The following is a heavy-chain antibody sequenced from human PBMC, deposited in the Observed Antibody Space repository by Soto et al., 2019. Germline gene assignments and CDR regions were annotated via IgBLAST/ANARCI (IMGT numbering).Heavy chain of an antibody. CDR3: RGEQYDYLPFFDY. J-gene: IGHJ4*02. Sequence: SETLSLTCAVYGGSFSGYYWSWIRQPPGKGLEWIGEINHSGSTNYNPSLKSRVTISVDTSKNQFSLKLSSVTAADTAVYYCRGEQYDYLPFFDYWGQGTLVTVSS. CDR1: GGSFSGYY. CDR2: INHSGST. V-gene: IGHV4-34*01. D-gene: IGHD4-17*01.